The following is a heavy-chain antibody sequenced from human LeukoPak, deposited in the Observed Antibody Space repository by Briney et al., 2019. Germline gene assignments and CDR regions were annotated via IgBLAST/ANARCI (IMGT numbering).Heavy chain of an antibody. CDR3: TRVLYDGTGVSYGMDV. D-gene: IGHD2/OR15-2a*01. CDR2: INPDGGGT. Sequence: ASVKVSCKASGYTFTTYYMYWVRRAPGQGLEWMGMINPDGGGTRYAQKFQGRVTITRDTSTSTVYMELRSLRSEETAMYYCTRVLYDGTGVSYGMDVWGQGTTVTVSS. V-gene: IGHV1-46*01. CDR1: GYTFTTYY. J-gene: IGHJ6*02.